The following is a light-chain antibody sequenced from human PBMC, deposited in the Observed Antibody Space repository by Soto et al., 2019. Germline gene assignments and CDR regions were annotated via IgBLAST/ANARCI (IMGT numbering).Light chain of an antibody. CDR1: QSVSSSY. Sequence: EIVLTQSPGTLSLSPGERATLSCRASQSVSSSYLAWYQQKPGQAPRLLIYGASTRATVIPARFSGSGSGTEFTLTISSLQSEDFAVYYCQQYNNWPITFGQGTRLEI. J-gene: IGKJ5*01. CDR3: QQYNNWPIT. V-gene: IGKV3-15*01. CDR2: GAS.